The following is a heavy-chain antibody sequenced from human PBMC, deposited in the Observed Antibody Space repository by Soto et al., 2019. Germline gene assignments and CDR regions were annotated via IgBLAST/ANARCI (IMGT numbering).Heavy chain of an antibody. V-gene: IGHV1-18*04. J-gene: IGHJ1*01. D-gene: IGHD3-3*01. CDR1: GYTFTSYG. CDR3: ARVGGVVYDFWSGAPAEYFQH. CDR2: ISAYNGNT. Sequence: GASVKVSCKASGYTFTSYGISCVRQAPGQGLEWMGWISAYNGNTNYAQKLQGRVTMTTDTSTSTAYMELRSLRSDDTAVYYCARVGGVVYDFWSGAPAEYFQHWGQGTLVTVSS.